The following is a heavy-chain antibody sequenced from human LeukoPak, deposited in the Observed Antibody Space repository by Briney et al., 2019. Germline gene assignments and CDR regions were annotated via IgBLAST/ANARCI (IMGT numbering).Heavy chain of an antibody. D-gene: IGHD2-15*01. CDR2: ISGSGGST. V-gene: IGHV3-23*01. CDR1: GFTFSSYG. Sequence: GGSLRLSCAASGFTFSSYGMSWVRQAPGKGLEWVSAISGSGGSTHYADSVKGRFTISRDNSKNTLYLQMNSLRAEDTAVYYCAKDRPSPIVVYYMDVWGKGTTVTVSS. CDR3: AKDRPSPIVVYYMDV. J-gene: IGHJ6*03.